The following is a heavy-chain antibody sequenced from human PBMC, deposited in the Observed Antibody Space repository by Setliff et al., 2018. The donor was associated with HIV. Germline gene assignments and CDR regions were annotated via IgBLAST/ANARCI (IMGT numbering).Heavy chain of an antibody. CDR3: ARDHSGIAY. J-gene: IGHJ4*02. CDR2: IHAGSGDT. CDR1: GYTFTNNV. Sequence: ASVKVSCKASGYTFTNNVIHWVRQAPGQRLEWMGWIHAGSGDTQYSQKFQGRVTITRDTSASTVYMELSSLRSEDTAMYYCARDHSGIAYWGQGTMVTVSS. D-gene: IGHD3-10*01. V-gene: IGHV1-3*01.